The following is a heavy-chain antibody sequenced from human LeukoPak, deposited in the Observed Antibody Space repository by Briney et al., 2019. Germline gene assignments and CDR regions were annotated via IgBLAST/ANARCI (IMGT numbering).Heavy chain of an antibody. CDR2: IIPIFGTA. J-gene: IGHJ6*03. D-gene: IGHD5-12*01. Sequence: ASVKVSCKASGGTFSSYAISWVRQAPGQGLEWMGRIIPIFGTANYAQKFQGRVTITTDESTSTAYMELSSLRSEDTAVYYCASRGRGYSGYAPVFDYYYYYYMDVWGKGTTVTVSS. V-gene: IGHV1-69*05. CDR1: GGTFSSYA. CDR3: ASRGRGYSGYAPVFDYYYYYYMDV.